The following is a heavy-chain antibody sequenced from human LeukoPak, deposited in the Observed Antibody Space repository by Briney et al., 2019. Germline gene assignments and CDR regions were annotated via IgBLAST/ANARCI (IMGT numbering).Heavy chain of an antibody. CDR1: GFTFSSCE. D-gene: IGHD3-10*02. CDR3: AELGITMIGGV. J-gene: IGHJ6*04. Sequence: GGSLRLSCAASGFTFSSCEMKWVRQAPGEGLEGVSYISSSGSTIYYADSVKGRFTISRDNAKNSLYLQMNSLRAEDTAVYYCAELGITMIGGVWGKGTTVTISS. V-gene: IGHV3-48*03. CDR2: ISSSGSTI.